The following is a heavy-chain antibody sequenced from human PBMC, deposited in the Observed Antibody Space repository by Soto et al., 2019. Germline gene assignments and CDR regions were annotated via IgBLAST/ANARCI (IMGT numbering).Heavy chain of an antibody. Sequence: GGSLRLSCAASGFTFSSYEMNWVRQAPGKGLEWVSYISSSGSTIYYADSVKGRFTISRDNAKNSLYLQMNSLRAEDTAVYYCARYRWLGYDSSGYFPTYDAFDIWGQGTMVTVS. D-gene: IGHD3-22*01. CDR2: ISSSGSTI. V-gene: IGHV3-48*03. J-gene: IGHJ3*02. CDR3: ARYRWLGYDSSGYFPTYDAFDI. CDR1: GFTFSSYE.